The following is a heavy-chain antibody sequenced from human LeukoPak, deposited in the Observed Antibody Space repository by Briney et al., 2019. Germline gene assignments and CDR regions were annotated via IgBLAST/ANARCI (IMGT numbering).Heavy chain of an antibody. CDR3: GWGVCFCGWWGCGLVF. J-gene: IGHJ1*01. CDR2: IYHSGSA. D-gene: IGHD2-21*01. V-gene: IGHV4-59*12. CDR1: GGSLTVYY. Sequence: SETLSLTCTLRGGSLTVYYWNWIPHPPGKGLEWLGSIYHSGSAVYTPSLKSRVTMSVDTSKNQSSPKLSCLTGADTAGCYGGWGVCFCGWWGCGLVFWGQGGLVTVS.